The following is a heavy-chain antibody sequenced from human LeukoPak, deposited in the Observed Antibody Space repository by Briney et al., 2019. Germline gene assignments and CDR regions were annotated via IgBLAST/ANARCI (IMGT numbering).Heavy chain of an antibody. CDR1: GFTVSSNH. D-gene: IGHD4-23*01. Sequence: GGSLRLSCAASGFTVSSNHMSWVRQAPGKGLEWVSVIYNDGSTYYADSVKGRFTISRDNAKNTLYLQMNSLRVEDTAVYYCARGRPHGNDYWGQGTLVTVSS. J-gene: IGHJ4*02. CDR3: ARGRPHGNDY. CDR2: IYNDGST. V-gene: IGHV3-53*01.